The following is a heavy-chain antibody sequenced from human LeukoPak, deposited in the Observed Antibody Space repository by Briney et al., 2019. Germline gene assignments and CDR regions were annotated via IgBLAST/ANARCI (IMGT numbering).Heavy chain of an antibody. V-gene: IGHV3-21*01. Sequence: GGSLRLSCAASGFTFSDYTLNWVRQPPGKGLEWVSSITGDSTYIYYADSVKGRFTVSRDNAKNSLYLHINILRAADTAVYYCARVQGSPYWGQGTLVTFSS. J-gene: IGHJ4*02. CDR2: ITGDSTYI. CDR1: GFTFSDYT. CDR3: ARVQGSPY.